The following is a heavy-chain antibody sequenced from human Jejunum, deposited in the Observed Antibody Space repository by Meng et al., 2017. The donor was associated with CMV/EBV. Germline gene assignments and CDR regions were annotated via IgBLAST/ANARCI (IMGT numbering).Heavy chain of an antibody. CDR2: IYYSGTT. CDR1: GDSISSIAYY. J-gene: IGHJ4*02. V-gene: IGHV4-39*07. Sequence: GDSISSIAYYWVWIRQPPGKGLEWIGSIYYSGTTYYNPSLSSRVTVSLDTSKNQFSLTFNSVTAADTAVYYCAGNTGGGYATFMDYWGQGLLVTVSS. CDR3: AGNTGGGYATFMDY. D-gene: IGHD2-2*01.